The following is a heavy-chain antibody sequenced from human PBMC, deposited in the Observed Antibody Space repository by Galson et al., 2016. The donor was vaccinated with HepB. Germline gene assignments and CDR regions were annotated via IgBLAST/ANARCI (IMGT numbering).Heavy chain of an antibody. J-gene: IGHJ4*02. D-gene: IGHD3-10*01. Sequence: SLRLSCAASGFIFSSFSMSWVRQAPGKGLEWVSYISSSGSTINYADSVKGRFTISRDNGKNSVYLQMSSLRDEDTAVYYCATTGGASDYFDSWGQGTLVTVSS. V-gene: IGHV3-48*02. CDR2: ISSSGSTI. CDR3: ATTGGASDYFDS. CDR1: GFIFSSFS.